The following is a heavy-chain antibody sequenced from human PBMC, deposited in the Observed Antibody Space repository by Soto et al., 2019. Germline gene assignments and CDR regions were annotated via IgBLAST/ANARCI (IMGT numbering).Heavy chain of an antibody. CDR3: AKKKTVAVYYYYGLHV. V-gene: IGHV3-23*05. CDR2: IFSGGRRT. CDR1: GFTFSSYA. J-gene: IGHJ6*02. D-gene: IGHD1-1*01. Sequence: GGSLRLSCAASGFTFSSYAMTWVRQAPGKGPEWVSSIFSGGRRTYYADSVKGRFTISRDNSQNTLYLQMNNLTAEDTAIYYCAKKKTVAVYYYYGLHVWGRGTTVTVSS.